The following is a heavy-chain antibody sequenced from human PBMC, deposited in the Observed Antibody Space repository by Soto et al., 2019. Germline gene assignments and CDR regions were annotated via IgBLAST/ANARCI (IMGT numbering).Heavy chain of an antibody. CDR1: GFSFSSFG. D-gene: IGHD1-26*01. J-gene: IGHJ6*01. Sequence: GGSLRLSCAAPGFSFSSFGMHWVRQAPGKGLEWVAGLSFDGITKHYADSVKGRFTISRDNSKNTMYLQMNSLRPEDTSIYYCAKDGAWELLPAYGMDVWGPGTTVTVSS. CDR3: AKDGAWELLPAYGMDV. CDR2: LSFDGITK. V-gene: IGHV3-30*18.